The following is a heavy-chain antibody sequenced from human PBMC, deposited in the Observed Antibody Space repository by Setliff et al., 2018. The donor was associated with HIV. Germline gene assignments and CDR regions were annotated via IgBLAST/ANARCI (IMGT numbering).Heavy chain of an antibody. D-gene: IGHD3-10*01. CDR3: ARAPPGVQNDAFDV. J-gene: IGHJ3*01. Sequence: SETLSLTCSVSGGSISSHHWSWIRQPPGKGLEWIGYMYYSGNTNYNPSLKRRVTISVDTSKSQFSLKLNSVTAADTAVYYCARAPPGVQNDAFDVWGQGTMVTVSS. CDR1: GGSISSHH. V-gene: IGHV4-59*11. CDR2: MYYSGNT.